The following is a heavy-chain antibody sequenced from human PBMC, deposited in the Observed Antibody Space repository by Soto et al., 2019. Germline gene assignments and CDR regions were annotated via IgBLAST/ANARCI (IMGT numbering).Heavy chain of an antibody. CDR1: GDSISTFY. CDR2: VYYTGST. CDR3: ARGRTVRNYADDSSDYFYFFDY. D-gene: IGHD3-22*01. Sequence: SETLSLTCTVSGDSISTFYWGWMRQSPGKEPEWIGYVYYTGSTNYNPSLKSRVTISVDRSKNQFSLKLTSANAADTAVYYCARGRTVRNYADDSSDYFYFFDYWGQGNQVTVSS. V-gene: IGHV4-59*01. J-gene: IGHJ4*02.